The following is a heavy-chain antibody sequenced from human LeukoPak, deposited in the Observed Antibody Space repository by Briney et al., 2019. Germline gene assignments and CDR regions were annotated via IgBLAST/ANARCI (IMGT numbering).Heavy chain of an antibody. CDR3: ARHRLQLERRGLDY. Sequence: PGGSLRLSCAASGFTFSSYWMSWVRQAPGKGLEWVANIKQDGGEKYYVASVKGRFAISRDNAKNSLYLQMNSLRAEDTAVYYCARHRLQLERRGLDYWGQGTLVTVSS. J-gene: IGHJ4*02. CDR1: GFTFSSYW. CDR2: IKQDGGEK. D-gene: IGHD1-1*01. V-gene: IGHV3-7*01.